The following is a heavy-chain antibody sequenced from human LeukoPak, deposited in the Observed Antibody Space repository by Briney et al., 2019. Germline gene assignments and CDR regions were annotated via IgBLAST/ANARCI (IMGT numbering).Heavy chain of an antibody. CDR2: IGDNSAI. CDR1: GFTFSSFI. D-gene: IGHD3-10*01. J-gene: IGHJ3*02. Sequence: PGGSLRLSCAASGFTFSSFIMNWVRQAPGKGLEWVSYIGDNSAIYYADSVKGRFTTSRDNAKNSLSLQMNSLRDEDTAVYYCAREGYYGAFDIWGQGTMVTVSS. V-gene: IGHV3-48*02. CDR3: AREGYYGAFDI.